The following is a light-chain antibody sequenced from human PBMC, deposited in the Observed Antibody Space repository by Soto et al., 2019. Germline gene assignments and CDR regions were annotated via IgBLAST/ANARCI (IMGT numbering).Light chain of an antibody. Sequence: EVVMTQSPVTLSVSPGETATLSCRSSQSVGRNLAWYQQKPGQAPRLLLYGTSTRATGIPARFSGSGSGTEFTLTITSLQSEDFAVYYCQLYDNWPPWTFGQGTKV. V-gene: IGKV3-15*01. CDR1: QSVGRN. CDR3: QLYDNWPPWT. J-gene: IGKJ1*01. CDR2: GTS.